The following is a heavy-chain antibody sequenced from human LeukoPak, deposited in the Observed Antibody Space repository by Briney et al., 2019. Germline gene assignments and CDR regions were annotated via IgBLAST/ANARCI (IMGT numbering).Heavy chain of an antibody. CDR1: GYTFTGYY. CDR2: INPNSGGT. V-gene: IGHV1-2*02. J-gene: IGHJ3*02. CDR3: AAGGPYGSGSYAFDI. Sequence: ASVKVSCKASGYTFTGYYMHWVRQAPGQGLEWMGWINPNSGGTNYAQKFQGRVTMTRDTSISTAYMELSSLRSEDMAVYYCAAGGPYGSGSYAFDIWGQGTMVTVSS. D-gene: IGHD3-10*01.